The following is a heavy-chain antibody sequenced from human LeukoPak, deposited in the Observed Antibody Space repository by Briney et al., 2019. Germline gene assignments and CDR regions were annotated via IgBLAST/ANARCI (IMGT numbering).Heavy chain of an antibody. CDR1: GGSFSGYY. D-gene: IGHD4-17*01. CDR3: ARGRFDGDYVGPNWFDP. J-gene: IGHJ5*02. Sequence: PSETLSLTCAVYGGSFSGYYWSWIRQPPGKGLEWIGEVNHSGSTNYNPSLKSRVTTSVDTSKSQFSLKLSSVTAADTAVYYCARGRFDGDYVGPNWFDPWGQETLVTVSS. V-gene: IGHV4-34*01. CDR2: VNHSGST.